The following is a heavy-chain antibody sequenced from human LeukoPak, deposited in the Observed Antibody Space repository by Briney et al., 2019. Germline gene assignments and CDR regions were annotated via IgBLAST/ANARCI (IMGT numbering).Heavy chain of an antibody. D-gene: IGHD3/OR15-3a*01. CDR2: ISAYNGNT. Sequence: ASVKVSCKASGYTFTSYGISWVRQAPGQGLEWMGWISAYNGNTNYAQKLQGRVTMTTDTSTSTAYMELRSLRSDDTAVYYCARDGPYLYYYYGMDVWGQGTTVTVSS. J-gene: IGHJ6*02. V-gene: IGHV1-18*01. CDR1: GYTFTSYG. CDR3: ARDGPYLYYYYGMDV.